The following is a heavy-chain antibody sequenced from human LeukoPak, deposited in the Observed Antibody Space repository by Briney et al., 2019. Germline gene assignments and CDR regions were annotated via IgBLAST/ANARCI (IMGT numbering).Heavy chain of an antibody. CDR1: GFTFSSYW. J-gene: IGHJ4*02. CDR3: AGETYTNSLYPFDY. CDR2: IKQDGSEK. D-gene: IGHD2-2*02. V-gene: IGHV3-7*01. Sequence: PGGSLRLSCAASGFTFSSYWMSWVRQAPGKGLEWVANIKQDGSEKYYVDSVKGRFTISRDNAKNSLYLQMNSLRAEDTAVYYCAGETYTNSLYPFDYWGQGTLVTVSS.